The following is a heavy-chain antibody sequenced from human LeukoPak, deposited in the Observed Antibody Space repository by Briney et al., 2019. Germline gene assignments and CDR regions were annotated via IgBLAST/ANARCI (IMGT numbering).Heavy chain of an antibody. CDR1: GFTFSSYG. V-gene: IGHV3-33*06. D-gene: IGHD5-12*01. CDR3: AKARGGWLRLGYFDY. CDR2: IWFDGSNT. Sequence: GRSLRLSCAASGFTFSSYGMHWVRQAPGKGLEWVAVIWFDGSNTYYADSVKGRFTISRDNSKNTLYLQMNSLRAEDTAVYYCAKARGGWLRLGYFDYWGQGTLVTVSS. J-gene: IGHJ4*02.